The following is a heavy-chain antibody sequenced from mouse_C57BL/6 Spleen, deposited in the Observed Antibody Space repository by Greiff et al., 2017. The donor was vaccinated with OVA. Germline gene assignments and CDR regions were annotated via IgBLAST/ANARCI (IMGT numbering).Heavy chain of an antibody. CDR3: TRNHDGSYAMDY. CDR1: GFPFSSYA. Sequence: EVQVVESGEGLVKPGGSLKLSCAASGFPFSSYAMSWVRQTPEKRLEWVAYISSGGDYIYYADTVKGRFTISRDNARNTLYLQMSSLKSEDTAIYYCTRNHDGSYAMDYWGQGTSVTVSS. CDR2: ISSGGDYI. D-gene: IGHD2-3*01. J-gene: IGHJ4*01. V-gene: IGHV5-9-1*02.